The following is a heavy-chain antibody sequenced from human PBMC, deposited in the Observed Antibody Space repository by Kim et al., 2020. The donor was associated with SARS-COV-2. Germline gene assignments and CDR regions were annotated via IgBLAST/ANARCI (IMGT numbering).Heavy chain of an antibody. J-gene: IGHJ6*02. V-gene: IGHV3-49*04. CDR2: IRTKAKGGTT. CDR3: SRDSQPYCGGGCWAGGDV. Sequence: GGSLRLSCTTSGFNFGDYVVSWVRQAPGKGLEWIGFIRTKAKGGTTETAASVKDRFTISRDDSKSIAYMQMNSMKIEDTAIYYCSRDSQPYCGGGCWAGGDVAGQGATVTVSS. CDR1: GFNFGDYV. D-gene: IGHD2-21*02.